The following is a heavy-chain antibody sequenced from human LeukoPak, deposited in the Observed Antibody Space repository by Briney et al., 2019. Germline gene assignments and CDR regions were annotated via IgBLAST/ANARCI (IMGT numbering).Heavy chain of an antibody. V-gene: IGHV5-51*01. CDR2: IYPGDSDT. D-gene: IGHD6-13*01. CDR3: ARQVVATAGTYDY. J-gene: IGHJ4*02. CDR1: GYTFSSYW. Sequence: GESLKISCKGSGYTFSSYWIGWVRQMPGKGLEWMGIIYPGDSDTRYSPSFQGRVTISADQSISTADLQWSSLKASDTAMYYCARQVVATAGTYDYWGQGTLVTVSS.